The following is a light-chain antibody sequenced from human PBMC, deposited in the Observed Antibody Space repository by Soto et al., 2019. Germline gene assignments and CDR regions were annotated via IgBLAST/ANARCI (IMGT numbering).Light chain of an antibody. CDR1: SSDIGSYDH. CDR2: AVS. CDR3: ISYADRQSYL. V-gene: IGLV2-14*03. Sequence: QSALTQPASVSGSPGQSITISCSGTSSDIGSYDHVAWYQQFPGKSPKLIIYAVSDRPPGVSDRFSGPKSGISASLTISGLQSEDEADYYCISYADRQSYLFGTGTKVTVL. J-gene: IGLJ1*01.